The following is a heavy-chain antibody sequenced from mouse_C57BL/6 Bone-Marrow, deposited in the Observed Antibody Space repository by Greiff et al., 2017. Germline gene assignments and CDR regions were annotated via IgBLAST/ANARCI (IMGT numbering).Heavy chain of an antibody. J-gene: IGHJ2*01. CDR1: GYSFTGYY. Sequence: EVHLVESGPELVKPGASVKISCKASGYSFTGYYMNWVKQSPEKSLEWIGEINPSTGGTTYNQKFKAKATLTVDKSSSTAYMQLKSLTSEDSAVYYCARGRTGDYWGQGTTLTVSS. CDR2: INPSTGGT. V-gene: IGHV1-42*01. D-gene: IGHD1-1*01. CDR3: ARGRTGDY.